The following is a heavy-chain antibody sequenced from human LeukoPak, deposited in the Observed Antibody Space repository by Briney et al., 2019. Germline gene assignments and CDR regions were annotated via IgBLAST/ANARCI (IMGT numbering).Heavy chain of an antibody. J-gene: IGHJ4*02. D-gene: IGHD4/OR15-4a*01. CDR3: AREEDYGPPGTLND. Sequence: GGSLRLSCAASGLTFSSYSMHWVRQAPGKGLEWVSSISSSRSNIYYADSVKGRFTISRDNAKNSLYLQMNSLRAEDTAVYYCAREEDYGPPGTLNDWGQGTVVTVSS. CDR1: GLTFSSYS. CDR2: ISSSRSNI. V-gene: IGHV3-21*01.